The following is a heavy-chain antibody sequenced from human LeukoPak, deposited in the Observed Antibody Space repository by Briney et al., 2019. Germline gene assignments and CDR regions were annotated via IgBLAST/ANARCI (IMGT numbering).Heavy chain of an antibody. CDR2: ISAYNGNT. Sequence: GGSVKLSCKASGYTFTSYGISWVRQAPGQGLEWVGWISAYNGNTNYAQTLQGRVTMTTDTSTSTAYMELRSLRSDDTAVYYCARDAVGYNGNDGLNWFDPWGQGTLVTVSS. CDR1: GYTFTSYG. V-gene: IGHV1-18*01. CDR3: ARDAVGYNGNDGLNWFDP. J-gene: IGHJ5*02. D-gene: IGHD1-20*01.